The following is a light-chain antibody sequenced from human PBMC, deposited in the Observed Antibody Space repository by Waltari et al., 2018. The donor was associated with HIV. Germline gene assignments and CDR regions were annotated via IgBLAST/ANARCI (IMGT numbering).Light chain of an antibody. CDR1: RSNTGSNV. Sequence: QSVLTQPPSASVTPGQRVTITCSGTRSNTGSNVCNWYQQLPGTAPKLLIYKNNQRPSGVPDRFSGSKSGTSASLAISGLQSDDEGDYYCSAWDDNVNALFGGGTKLTVL. CDR2: KNN. V-gene: IGLV1-44*01. CDR3: SAWDDNVNAL. J-gene: IGLJ2*01.